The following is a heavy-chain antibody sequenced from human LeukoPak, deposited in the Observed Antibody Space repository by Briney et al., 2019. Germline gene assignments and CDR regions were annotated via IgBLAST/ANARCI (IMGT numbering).Heavy chain of an antibody. V-gene: IGHV1-8*02. CDR2: MNPNSGNT. CDR1: GYTFTSYD. J-gene: IGHJ3*01. CDR3: ARQNYVWGSYRPDDAVDF. Sequence: GASVKVSCKASGYTFTSYDINWVRQATGQGLEWMGWMNPNSGNTGYAQKLQGRVTMTTDTSTSTAYMELRSLRSDDTAVYYCARQNYVWGSYRPDDAVDFWGQGTMVIVSS. D-gene: IGHD3-16*02.